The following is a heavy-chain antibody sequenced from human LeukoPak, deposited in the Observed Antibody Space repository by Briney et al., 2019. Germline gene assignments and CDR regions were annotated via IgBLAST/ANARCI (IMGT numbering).Heavy chain of an antibody. CDR3: ARGVGCSGGTCYSGHGMDV. Sequence: GGSLRLSCAASGFTFSSYAMSWVRQAPGKGLEWVSALSGSGANTYYAASVKGRFTISRDNSKNTPYLQVNSLRAEDTAVYYCARGVGCSGGTCYSGHGMDVWGQGTTVTVSS. CDR1: GFTFSSYA. CDR2: LSGSGANT. D-gene: IGHD2-15*01. J-gene: IGHJ6*02. V-gene: IGHV3-23*01.